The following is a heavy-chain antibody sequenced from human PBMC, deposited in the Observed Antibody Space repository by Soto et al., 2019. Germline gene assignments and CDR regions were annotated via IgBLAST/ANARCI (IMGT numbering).Heavy chain of an antibody. V-gene: IGHV1-69*13. D-gene: IGHD5-12*01. J-gene: IGHJ5*02. CDR2: IIPIFGTA. CDR3: AIAGRDGYNEWWFDP. CDR1: GGTFSSYA. Sequence: SVKVSCKASGGTFSSYAISWVRQAPGQGLEWMGGIIPIFGTANYAQKFQGRVTITADESTSTAYMELSSLRSEDTAVYYCAIAGRDGYNEWWFDPWGQGTLVTVSS.